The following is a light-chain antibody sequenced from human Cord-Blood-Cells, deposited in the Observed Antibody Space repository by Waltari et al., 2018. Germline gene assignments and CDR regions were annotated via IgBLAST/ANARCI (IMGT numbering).Light chain of an antibody. CDR3: SSYTTSSTPWV. CDR2: DVS. Sequence: QSALTQPASVSGSPGQSITISCTGTSSDVGGYNYVSWYQQHPGKAPKLMIYDVSNRPSGVSNRFSGSTSGNTASLPISGLQHADEADYYCSSYTTSSTPWVFGGGTKLTVL. V-gene: IGLV2-14*03. CDR1: SSDVGGYNY. J-gene: IGLJ3*02.